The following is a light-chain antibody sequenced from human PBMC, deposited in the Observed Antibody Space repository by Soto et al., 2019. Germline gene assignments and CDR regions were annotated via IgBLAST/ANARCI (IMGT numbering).Light chain of an antibody. CDR3: QQYGGSPRT. J-gene: IGKJ1*01. CDR1: QSVSSSY. CDR2: GAS. Sequence: IGLNLSPSTPSLSPGERATVSCRGSQSVSSSYLAWYQQKPGQAPRLLIYGASSRATGIPDRFSGSGSGTDSTLTISRLEPEDFAVYYCQQYGGSPRTFGQGTKVDIK. V-gene: IGKV3-20*01.